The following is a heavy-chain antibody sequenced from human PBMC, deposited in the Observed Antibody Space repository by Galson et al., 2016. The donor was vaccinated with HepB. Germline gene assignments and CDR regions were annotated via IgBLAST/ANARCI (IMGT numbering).Heavy chain of an antibody. Sequence: SVKVSCKASGYKFIDYGISWVRQAPGQGLEWMGWISIHSGNTDYAQKFQDRVTMTTDTSTSTVYMELRSLRSDDTAVYYCATDLSDQPGFWGQGTLVTVSS. CDR1: GYKFIDYG. CDR3: ATDLSDQPGF. V-gene: IGHV1-18*04. CDR2: ISIHSGNT. D-gene: IGHD2-2*01. J-gene: IGHJ4*02.